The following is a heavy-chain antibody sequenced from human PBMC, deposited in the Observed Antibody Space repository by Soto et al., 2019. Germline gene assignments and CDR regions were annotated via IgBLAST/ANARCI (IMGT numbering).Heavy chain of an antibody. D-gene: IGHD2-21*02. CDR3: ARGGHVVVVTAALDY. Sequence: QVQLVQSGAEVKKPGASVKVSCKASGDTFTDYYVHWVRQAPGQGLEWMGTVNPSGGHTTYAQHFLGRMTMTRDTSTSTLYMELTSLTSEDTAVYYCARGGHVVVVTAALDYWGQGTLVTVSS. V-gene: IGHV1-46*01. J-gene: IGHJ4*02. CDR1: GDTFTDYY. CDR2: VNPSGGHT.